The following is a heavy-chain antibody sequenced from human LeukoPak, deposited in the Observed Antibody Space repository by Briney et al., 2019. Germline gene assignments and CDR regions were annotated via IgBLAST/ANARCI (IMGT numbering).Heavy chain of an antibody. CDR3: ARVGDYYDSSGYSTGAFDI. CDR1: GFTVSSNY. CDR2: ISSSSSYI. J-gene: IGHJ3*02. D-gene: IGHD3-22*01. Sequence: GGSLRLSCAASGFTVSSNYMSWVRQAPGKGLEWVSSISSSSSYIYYADSVKGRFTISRDNAKNSLYLQMNSLRAEDTAVYYCARVGDYYDSSGYSTGAFDIWGQGTMVTVSS. V-gene: IGHV3-21*01.